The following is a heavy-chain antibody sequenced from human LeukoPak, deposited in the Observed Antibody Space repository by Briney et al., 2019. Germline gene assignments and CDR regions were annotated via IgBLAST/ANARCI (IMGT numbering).Heavy chain of an antibody. D-gene: IGHD3-10*01. J-gene: IGHJ4*02. CDR3: ARGLEGSGSYYSY. CDR1: GYTFTGYY. CDR2: INPNSGGT. V-gene: IGHV1-2*02. Sequence: ASVKVSCKAAGYTFTGYYMHWVRQAPGQGLEWMGWINPNSGGTNYAQKFQGRVTMTRDTSISTAYMELSRLRSDDTAVYYCARGLEGSGSYYSYWGQGTLVTVSS.